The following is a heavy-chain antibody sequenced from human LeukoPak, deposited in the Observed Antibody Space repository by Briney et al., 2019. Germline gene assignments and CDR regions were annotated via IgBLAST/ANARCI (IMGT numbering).Heavy chain of an antibody. J-gene: IGHJ4*02. Sequence: SETLSLTCTVSGASINSITYYWGWIRQPPGKGLGWIGSIYYSGSTYYTTSLKSRVTISIDTSKNQFSLKLTSVTAADTAVYYCARYHSTWGLNYWGQGTLVTVSS. D-gene: IGHD2-2*01. CDR3: ARYHSTWGLNY. CDR1: GASINSITYY. V-gene: IGHV4-39*01. CDR2: IYYSGST.